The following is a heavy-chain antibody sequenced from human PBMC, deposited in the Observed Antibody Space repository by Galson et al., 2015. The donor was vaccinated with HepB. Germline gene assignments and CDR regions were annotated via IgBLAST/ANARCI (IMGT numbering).Heavy chain of an antibody. D-gene: IGHD3-3*01. V-gene: IGHV1-69-2*01. Sequence: SCKVSGYTFTDFYMHWVQQAPGKGLEWMGLVDPEDGETIYAEKFQGSVTITADTSTDTAYMELSSLRSDDTAVYYCARVPRVLRFLNYYYYMDVWGKGTTVTVSS. J-gene: IGHJ6*03. CDR3: ARVPRVLRFLNYYYYMDV. CDR2: VDPEDGET. CDR1: GYTFTDFY.